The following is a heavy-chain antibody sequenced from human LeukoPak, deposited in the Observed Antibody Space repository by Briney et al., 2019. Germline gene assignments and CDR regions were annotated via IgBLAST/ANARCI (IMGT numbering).Heavy chain of an antibody. CDR2: ISGSGIST. CDR3: AKADYYHSNTYRAQFFQH. D-gene: IGHD3-22*01. Sequence: GGSLRLSCAASGFTFSGYAMSWVRQAPGKGLEWVSVISGSGISTYNADSVKGRFTISRDNSKNTLYLQMNSLRAEDTAVYYCAKADYYHSNTYRAQFFQHWGQGTLVTVSS. CDR1: GFTFSGYA. V-gene: IGHV3-23*01. J-gene: IGHJ1*01.